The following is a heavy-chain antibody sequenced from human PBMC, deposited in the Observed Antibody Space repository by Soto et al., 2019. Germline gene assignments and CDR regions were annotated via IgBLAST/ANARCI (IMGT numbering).Heavy chain of an antibody. CDR1: GFTFSNAW. J-gene: IGHJ6*02. Sequence: GGSLRLSCAASGFTFSNAWMSWVRQAPGKGLEWVGRIKSKTDGGTTDYAAPVKGRFTISRDNSKNTLYLQMNSLKTEDTAVYYCTTAILGYCSSTSCYFPYYYYGMDVWGQGTTVTVSS. D-gene: IGHD2-2*01. CDR3: TTAILGYCSSTSCYFPYYYYGMDV. CDR2: IKSKTDGGTT. V-gene: IGHV3-15*01.